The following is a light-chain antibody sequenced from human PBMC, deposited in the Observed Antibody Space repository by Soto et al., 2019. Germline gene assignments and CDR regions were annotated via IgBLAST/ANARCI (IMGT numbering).Light chain of an antibody. CDR2: GAS. CDR1: QSFSGNY. J-gene: IGKJ1*01. V-gene: IGKV3-20*01. CDR3: QQYSSWPPWT. Sequence: IVLTQSPGTLSLSPGDRATLSCRASQSFSGNYLAWYQQKPGQAPRLLIYGASARATGIPTRFSGSGSGTEFTLTISSLESEDSAVYYCQQYSSWPPWTFGQGTKVDIK.